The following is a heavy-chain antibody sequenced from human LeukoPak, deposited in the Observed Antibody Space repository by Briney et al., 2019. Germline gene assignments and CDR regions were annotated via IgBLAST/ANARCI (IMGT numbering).Heavy chain of an antibody. V-gene: IGHV2-5*02. J-gene: IGHJ2*01. CDR3: ARPSNSMVRGVTGYFDL. Sequence: SGPALVKPTQTLTLTCTFSVFSVNTNGVGVGWIRQPPGKALEWLALMYWDDDKRYSPSLKSRLTITKDIAKNQVVLIMTNMDPGDTATYYCARPSNSMVRGVTGYFDLWGRGTLVTVSS. CDR1: VFSVNTNGVG. D-gene: IGHD3-10*01. CDR2: MYWDDDK.